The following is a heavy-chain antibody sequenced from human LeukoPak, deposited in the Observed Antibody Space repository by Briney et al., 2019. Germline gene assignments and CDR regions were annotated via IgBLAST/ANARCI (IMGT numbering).Heavy chain of an antibody. CDR1: GYTFTSYG. V-gene: IGHV1-8*03. CDR2: MNPNSGNT. J-gene: IGHJ4*02. Sequence: EASVKVSCKASGYTFTSYGINWVRQATGQGLEWMGWMNPNSGNTGYAQKFQGRVTITRNTSISTAYMELSSLRSEDTAVYYCARGIPLVQGSFDYWGQGTLVTVSS. D-gene: IGHD6-6*01. CDR3: ARGIPLVQGSFDY.